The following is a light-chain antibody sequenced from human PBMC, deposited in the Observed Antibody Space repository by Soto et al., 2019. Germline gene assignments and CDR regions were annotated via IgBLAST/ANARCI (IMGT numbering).Light chain of an antibody. CDR1: QSVSSSY. CDR3: QQYGSSPPSWT. V-gene: IGKV3-20*01. CDR2: GAS. J-gene: IGKJ1*01. Sequence: ETVLTQSPGTLSLSPGERATLSCRASQSVSSSYLAWYQQKPGQAPRLLIYGASSRATGIPDRFSGSRSGTDFTLTISRLEPEDFAVYYCQQYGSSPPSWTFGQGTKVEIK.